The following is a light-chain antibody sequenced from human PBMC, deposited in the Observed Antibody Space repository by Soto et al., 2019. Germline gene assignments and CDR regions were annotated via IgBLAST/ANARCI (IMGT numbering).Light chain of an antibody. CDR2: EDS. Sequence: QSVLTQPPSVSGAPGQRVTISCTGTSSDVGSYNLVSWYQQHPGKAPKLMIYEDSKRPSGVSNRFSGSKSGNTASLTISGLQTEDEADYYCCSYAGSSTWVFGGGTKVTVL. CDR1: SSDVGSYNL. J-gene: IGLJ3*02. CDR3: CSYAGSSTWV. V-gene: IGLV2-23*01.